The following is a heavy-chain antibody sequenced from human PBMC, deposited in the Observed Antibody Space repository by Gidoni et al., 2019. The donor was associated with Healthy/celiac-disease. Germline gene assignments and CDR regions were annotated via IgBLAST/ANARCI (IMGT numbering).Heavy chain of an antibody. CDR1: GYTFTSYG. D-gene: IGHD2-2*02. Sequence: QVQLVQSGAEVKKPGASVKVSCKASGYTFTSYGISWVRQAPGQGLEWMGWISAYNGNTNYAQKLQGRVTMTTDTSTSTAYMELRSLRSDDTAVYYCARETFYCSSTSCYNGGGKISDYYYGMDVWGQGTTVTVSS. V-gene: IGHV1-18*01. CDR2: ISAYNGNT. CDR3: ARETFYCSSTSCYNGGGKISDYYYGMDV. J-gene: IGHJ6*02.